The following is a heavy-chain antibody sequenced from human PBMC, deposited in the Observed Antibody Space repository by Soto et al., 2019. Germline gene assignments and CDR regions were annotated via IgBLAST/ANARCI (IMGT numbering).Heavy chain of an antibody. Sequence: PXETLPLTCSVAGFSISSGGYSWSWIRQPPGKGLEWIGYIYHSGSTYYNPSLKSRVTISVDRSKNQFSLKLSSVTAADTAVYYCARGVPSRNWFDHWGQGTLVTVSS. J-gene: IGHJ5*02. V-gene: IGHV4-30-2*01. CDR2: IYHSGST. D-gene: IGHD1-1*01. CDR1: GFSISSGGYS. CDR3: ARGVPSRNWFDH.